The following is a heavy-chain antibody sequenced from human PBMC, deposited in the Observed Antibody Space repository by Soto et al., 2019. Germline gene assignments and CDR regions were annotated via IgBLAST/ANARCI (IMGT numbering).Heavy chain of an antibody. Sequence: QVQLVESGGGVVQPGRSLRLSCAASGFTFSSYGMHWVRQAPGKGLEWVAVISYDGSNKYYEDSVKGRFTISRDNSKNTLYLQMNSLRAEDTAVYYCAKDTGNSDYYYYYMDVWGKGTTVTVSS. CDR2: ISYDGSNK. CDR3: AKDTGNSDYYYYYMDV. V-gene: IGHV3-30*18. J-gene: IGHJ6*03. CDR1: GFTFSSYG. D-gene: IGHD1-1*01.